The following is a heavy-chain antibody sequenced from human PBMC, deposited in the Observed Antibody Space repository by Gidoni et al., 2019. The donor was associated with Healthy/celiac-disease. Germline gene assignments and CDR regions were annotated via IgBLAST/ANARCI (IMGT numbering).Heavy chain of an antibody. V-gene: IGHV3-33*01. J-gene: IGHJ4*02. D-gene: IGHD6-13*01. CDR3: ARDRLRSIAAAGTIGY. CDR2: IWYDGSNK. CDR1: GFTFSSYG. Sequence: QVQLVESGGGVVQPGRSLRLSCAASGFTFSSYGMHWVRQAPGKGLEWVAVIWYDGSNKYYADSVKGRFTISRDNSKNTLYLQMNSLRAEDTAVYYCARDRLRSIAAAGTIGYWGQGTLVTVSS.